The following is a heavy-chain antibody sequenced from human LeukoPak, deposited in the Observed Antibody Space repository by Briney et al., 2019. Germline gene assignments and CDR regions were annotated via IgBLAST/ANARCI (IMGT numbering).Heavy chain of an antibody. D-gene: IGHD2-8*02. CDR2: ISYDGSNK. V-gene: IGHV3-30*18. Sequence: PGGSLRLSCAASGFTFSGYGMHWVRQAPGKGLEWVALISYDGSNKNYAKSVKGRFTISRDNSKNTLYLLMNSLRAEDTAVYYCAKDPDTGSYDRPSDWFDPWGEGTLVTVSS. CDR1: GFTFSGYG. CDR3: AKDPDTGSYDRPSDWFDP. J-gene: IGHJ5*02.